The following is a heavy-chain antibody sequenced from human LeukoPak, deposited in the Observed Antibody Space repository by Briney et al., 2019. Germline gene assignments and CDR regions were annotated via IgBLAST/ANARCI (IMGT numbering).Heavy chain of an antibody. CDR3: AKVAGRGSSSWYFNWFDP. D-gene: IGHD6-13*01. CDR1: GFTFGDYA. CDR2: IRYDGSNK. V-gene: IGHV3-30*02. Sequence: GGSLRLSCTASGFTFGDYAMSWFRQAPGKGLEWVAFIRYDGSNKYYADSVKGRFTISRDNSKNTLYLQMNSLRAEDTAVYYCAKVAGRGSSSWYFNWFDPWGQGTLVTVSS. J-gene: IGHJ5*02.